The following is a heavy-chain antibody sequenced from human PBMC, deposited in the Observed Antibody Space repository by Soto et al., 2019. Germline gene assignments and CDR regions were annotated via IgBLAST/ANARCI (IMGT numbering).Heavy chain of an antibody. Sequence: GGSLRLSCAVSGFIFSNYAMSWVRQAPGKGLEWVSTIGLTGSSTYYADSVKGRFTISRDNSKNTLYLQMNSLRAEDTAVYYCAKALNSYETSALAYWGQGTLVTVSS. V-gene: IGHV3-23*01. D-gene: IGHD3-22*01. J-gene: IGHJ4*02. CDR2: IGLTGSST. CDR1: GFIFSNYA. CDR3: AKALNSYETSALAY.